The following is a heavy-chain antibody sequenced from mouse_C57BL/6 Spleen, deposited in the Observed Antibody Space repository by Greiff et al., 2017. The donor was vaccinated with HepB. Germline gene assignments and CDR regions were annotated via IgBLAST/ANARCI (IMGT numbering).Heavy chain of an antibody. D-gene: IGHD6-1*01. J-gene: IGHJ2*01. V-gene: IGHV1-64*01. CDR2: IHPNSGST. CDR1: GYTFTSYW. CDR3: ARGQGQPYYFDY. Sequence: QVQLQQPGAELVKPGASVKLSCKASGYTFTSYWMHWVKQRPGQGLEWIGMIHPNSGSTNYNEKFKSKATLTVDKSSSTAYMQLSSLTSEDSAVYYCARGQGQPYYFDYWGQGTTLTVSS.